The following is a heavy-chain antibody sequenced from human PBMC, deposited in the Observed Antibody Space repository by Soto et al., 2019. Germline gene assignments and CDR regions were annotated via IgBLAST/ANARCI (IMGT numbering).Heavy chain of an antibody. CDR3: AASIFYYGMDV. CDR2: VYPGDSDT. CDR1: GYTFTNYW. J-gene: IGHJ6*02. Sequence: GESLKISCKGSGYTFTNYWIGWVRQMPGKGLEWMGIVYPGDSDTKYNPSFQGQVTISADKSITTTYLQWSSLKASDTAIYYCAASIFYYGMDVWGQGTTVTVSS. V-gene: IGHV5-51*01.